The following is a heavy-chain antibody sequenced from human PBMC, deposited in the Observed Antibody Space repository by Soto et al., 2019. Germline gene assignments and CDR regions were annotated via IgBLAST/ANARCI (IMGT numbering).Heavy chain of an antibody. D-gene: IGHD1-1*01. CDR3: ARAFTYYNSLTRLDP. CDR1: GFTFDDYA. CDR2: ISWNSGNI. Sequence: PGGSLRLSCAASGFTFDDYAMHWVRQAPGRGLEWVAGISWNSGNIDYADSMKGRFTISRDNAKNSLFLQMNSLRTEDTALYYCARAFTYYNSLTRLDPWGQG. V-gene: IGHV3-9*01. J-gene: IGHJ5*02.